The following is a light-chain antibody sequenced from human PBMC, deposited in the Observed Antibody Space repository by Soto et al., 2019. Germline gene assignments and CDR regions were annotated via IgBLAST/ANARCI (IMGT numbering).Light chain of an antibody. CDR1: SSNIGAGYD. J-gene: IGLJ2*01. CDR2: GNS. CDR3: QSYDSSLSGAV. Sequence: QSVLTQPPSVSGAPGQRVTISCTGSSSNIGAGYDGHWYQQLPGTAPKLLLYGNSNRPSGVPDRCSGSKSGTSASLAITGLQAEDEADYYCQSYDSSLSGAVFGGGTKLTVL. V-gene: IGLV1-40*01.